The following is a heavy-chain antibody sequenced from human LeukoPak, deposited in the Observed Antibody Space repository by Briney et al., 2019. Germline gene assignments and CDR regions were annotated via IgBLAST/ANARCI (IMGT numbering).Heavy chain of an antibody. CDR1: GGTFSSYA. Sequence: GASVKVSCKASGGTFSSYAISWVRQAPGQGLEWMGGIIPIFGTANYAQKFQGRVTITADKSTSTAYMELSSLRSEDTAVYYCSNNGPDDNWFDPLGQGNLGNVSS. CDR2: IIPIFGTA. V-gene: IGHV1-69*06. J-gene: IGHJ5*01. D-gene: IGHD1-14*01. CDR3: SNNGPDDNWFDP.